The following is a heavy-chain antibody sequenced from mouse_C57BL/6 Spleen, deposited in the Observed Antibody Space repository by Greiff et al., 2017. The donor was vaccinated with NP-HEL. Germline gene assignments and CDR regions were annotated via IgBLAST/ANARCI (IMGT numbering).Heavy chain of an antibody. CDR3: ARGRGNYAFDY. D-gene: IGHD2-1*01. Sequence: VQLKESGPELVKPGASVKLSCKASGYTFTSYDINWVKQRPGQGLEWIGWIYPRDGSTKYNEKFKGKATLTVDTSSSTAYMELHSLTSEDSAVYFCARGRGNYAFDYWGQGTTLTVSS. CDR2: IYPRDGST. J-gene: IGHJ2*01. V-gene: IGHV1-85*01. CDR1: GYTFTSYD.